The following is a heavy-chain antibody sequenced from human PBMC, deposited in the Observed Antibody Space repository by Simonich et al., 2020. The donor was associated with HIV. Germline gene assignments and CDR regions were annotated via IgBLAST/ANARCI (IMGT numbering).Heavy chain of an antibody. V-gene: IGHV1-18*01. D-gene: IGHD6-19*01. CDR2: IRAYNSNT. CDR1: GYTFTSYG. Sequence: VQLVQSGAEVKKPGASVKVSCKASGYTFTSYGISWVLQAPGQGLEWMGGIRAYNSNTNEAQKLQGRVTMTTDTSTSTAYMERRSLRSDDTAVYYGARGVSSGWSYYYYYYYMDVWGKGTTVTVSS. J-gene: IGHJ6*03. CDR3: ARGVSSGWSYYYYYYYMDV.